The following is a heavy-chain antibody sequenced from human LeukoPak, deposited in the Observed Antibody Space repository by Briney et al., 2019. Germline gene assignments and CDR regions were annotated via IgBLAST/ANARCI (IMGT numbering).Heavy chain of an antibody. CDR3: AKDGWAIFRDWYFDL. D-gene: IGHD3-9*01. CDR1: GFTFSSYA. Sequence: PGGSLRLSCAASGFTFSSYAMNWVRQAPGKGLEWVSAISGRDDSTYYADSAKGRFTFSRDNSKNTLYLQMNSLRAEDTALYYCAKDGWAIFRDWYFDLLGRGTLCTVSS. CDR2: ISGRDDST. J-gene: IGHJ2*01. V-gene: IGHV3-23*01.